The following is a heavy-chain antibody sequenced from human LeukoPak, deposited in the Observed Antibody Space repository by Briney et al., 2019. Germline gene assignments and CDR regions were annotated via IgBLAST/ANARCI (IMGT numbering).Heavy chain of an antibody. Sequence: SETLSLTCTVSGYSISSGYYWGWIRQPPGKGLEWIGSIYHSGSTYYNPSLKSRVTISVDTSKNQFSLKLSSVTAADTAVYYCARDEIPKFTMVRREGFDPWGQGTLVTVSS. J-gene: IGHJ5*02. CDR1: GYSISSGYY. CDR3: ARDEIPKFTMVRREGFDP. V-gene: IGHV4-38-2*02. CDR2: IYHSGST. D-gene: IGHD3-10*01.